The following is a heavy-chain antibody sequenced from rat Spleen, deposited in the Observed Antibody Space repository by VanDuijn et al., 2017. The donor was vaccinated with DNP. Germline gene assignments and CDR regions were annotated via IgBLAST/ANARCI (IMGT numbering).Heavy chain of an antibody. Sequence: EVQLVESGGDLVQPGRSLKLSCAASGFTFSDYYMAWVRQAPTKGLEWVAYTSYDGGSYYNGDSVKGRFTISRDNAKSTLYLQMNSLRSEDMATYYCARHVLPLRVWDYWGQGVMVTVSS. V-gene: IGHV5-22*01. CDR3: ARHVLPLRVWDY. J-gene: IGHJ2*01. D-gene: IGHD1-4*01. CDR2: TSYDGGSY. CDR1: GFTFSDYY.